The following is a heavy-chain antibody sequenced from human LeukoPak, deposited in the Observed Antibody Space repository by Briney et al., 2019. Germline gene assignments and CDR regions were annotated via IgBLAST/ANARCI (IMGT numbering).Heavy chain of an antibody. CDR3: ARGVLGGGDRTNPFDP. D-gene: IGHD2-21*01. J-gene: IGHJ5*02. V-gene: IGHV4-38-2*02. CDR2: IYHSGST. Sequence: SETLSLTCTVSGYSISSGYYWGWIRQPPGKGLEWIGSIYHSGSTYYNPSLKSRVTISVDTSKNQFSLKLSSVTAADTAVYYCARGVLGGGDRTNPFDPWGQGTLVTVSS. CDR1: GYSISSGYY.